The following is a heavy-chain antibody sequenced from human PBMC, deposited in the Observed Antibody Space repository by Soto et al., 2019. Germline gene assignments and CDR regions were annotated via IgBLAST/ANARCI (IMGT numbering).Heavy chain of an antibody. CDR1: GFTFSTYA. Sequence: GGSLRLSCAASGFTFSTYAMNWVRQAPGKGLEWVSAISGGGGTTYSADSVKGRVTISRDNSKNTLYLQMNSLRAEDTAVYYCAKVSLGALTFTDYYYYGLDVWGQGTTVTVSS. CDR3: AKVSLGALTFTDYYYYGLDV. CDR2: ISGGGGTT. D-gene: IGHD1-26*01. V-gene: IGHV3-23*01. J-gene: IGHJ6*02.